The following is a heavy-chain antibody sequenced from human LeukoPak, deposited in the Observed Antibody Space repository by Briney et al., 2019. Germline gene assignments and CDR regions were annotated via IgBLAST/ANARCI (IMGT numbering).Heavy chain of an antibody. Sequence: PSETLSLTCTVSGGSISSSSYYWGWIRQPAGKGLEWIGRIYTSGSTNYNPSLKSRVTISVDTSKNQFSLKLSSGTAADTAVYYCARGYYDSSGYLYGYWGQGTLVTVSS. CDR1: GGSISSSSYY. CDR3: ARGYYDSSGYLYGY. J-gene: IGHJ4*02. D-gene: IGHD3-22*01. CDR2: IYTSGST. V-gene: IGHV4-61*02.